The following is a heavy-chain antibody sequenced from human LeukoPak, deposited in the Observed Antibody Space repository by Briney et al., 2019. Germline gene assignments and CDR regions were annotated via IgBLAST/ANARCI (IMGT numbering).Heavy chain of an antibody. J-gene: IGHJ4*02. CDR3: ARPPPYSSSYYDY. CDR1: GSTFSSYC. D-gene: IGHD6-13*01. Sequence: GASVKVSCKASGSTFSSYCMHWVRQAPGQGLEWMGIINPGSGGTSYAQKFQGRVTMTRDTSTSTVYMELSGLTSEDTAVYYCARPPPYSSSYYDYWGQGTLVTVSS. V-gene: IGHV1-46*01. CDR2: INPGSGGT.